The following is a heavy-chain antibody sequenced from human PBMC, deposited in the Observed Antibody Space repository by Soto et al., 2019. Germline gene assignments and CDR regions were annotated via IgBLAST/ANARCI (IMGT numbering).Heavy chain of an antibody. D-gene: IGHD3-10*01. V-gene: IGHV3-74*01. CDR1: GFTFNGYW. CDR3: ARDQVAGSGSLDS. CDR2: IRGDGGDT. J-gene: IGHJ4*02. Sequence: EVHLVESGGDLVQPGGPLRLSCAASGFTFNGYWMHWVRQVPGKGLVWVSRIRGDGGDTNYADSVRGRFTISRDNAKNTLYLQMNFLTVDDTAVYYCARDQVAGSGSLDSWGQGALVTVSS.